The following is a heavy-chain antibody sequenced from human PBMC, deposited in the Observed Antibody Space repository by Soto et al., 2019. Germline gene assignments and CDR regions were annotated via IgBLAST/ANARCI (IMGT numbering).Heavy chain of an antibody. CDR2: ISYDGSNK. J-gene: IGHJ4*02. D-gene: IGHD3-10*01. V-gene: IGHV3-30*18. CDR1: GFTFSSYG. Sequence: GGSLRLSCAASGFTFSSYGMHWVRQAPGKGLEWVAVISYDGSNKYYADSVKGRFTISRDNSKNTLYLQMNSLRAEDTAVYYCAKGNREFPPDQAEMATFAYWGQGTLVTVSS. CDR3: AKGNREFPPDQAEMATFAY.